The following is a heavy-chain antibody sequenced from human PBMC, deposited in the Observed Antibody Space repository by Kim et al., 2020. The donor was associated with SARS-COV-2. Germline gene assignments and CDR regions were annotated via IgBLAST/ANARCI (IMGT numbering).Heavy chain of an antibody. Sequence: SETLSLTCAVYGGSFSGYYWSWIRQPPGKGLEWIGEINHSGSTNYNPSLKSRVTISVDTSKNQFSLKLSSVTAADTAVYYCARGRGYSYGYYYGMDVWGQETTVTVSS. V-gene: IGHV4-34*01. CDR2: INHSGST. D-gene: IGHD5-18*01. CDR3: ARGRGYSYGYYYGMDV. J-gene: IGHJ6*02. CDR1: GGSFSGYY.